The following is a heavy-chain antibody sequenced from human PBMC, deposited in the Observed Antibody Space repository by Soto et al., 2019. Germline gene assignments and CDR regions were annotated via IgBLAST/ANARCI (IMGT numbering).Heavy chain of an antibody. J-gene: IGHJ4*02. CDR2: SRSKANSYVT. V-gene: IGHV3-73*01. D-gene: IGHD3-3*01. CDR1: GFTFSGSA. Sequence: EVQLVESGGGLVQPGGSLKLSCAASGFTFSGSAMHWVRQASGKGLEWVGRSRSKANSYVTAYAASVKGRLTISRDDSMTTAYLHMNSLKTEDTAVYYCTSRCGYYTGDYWGRGPLVTVAA. CDR3: TSRCGYYTGDY.